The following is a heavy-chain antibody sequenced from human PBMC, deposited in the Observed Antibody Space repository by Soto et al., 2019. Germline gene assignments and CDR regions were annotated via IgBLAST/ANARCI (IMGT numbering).Heavy chain of an antibody. V-gene: IGHV1-69*01. CDR3: ARDRFAHGDFYYFDL. CDR2: IIPIFGTA. D-gene: IGHD4-17*01. CDR1: GGTFSSYP. Sequence: QVQLVQSGAEVKKPGSSVKVSCEASGGTFSSYPISWVRQAPGQGLEWMGGIIPIFGTANNAQKFQGRVTITADESTSTAYMELSSLRSEDTAVYYCARDRFAHGDFYYFDLWGRGTLVTVSS. J-gene: IGHJ2*01.